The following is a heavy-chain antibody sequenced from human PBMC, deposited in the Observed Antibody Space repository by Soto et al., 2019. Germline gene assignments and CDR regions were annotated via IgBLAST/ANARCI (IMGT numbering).Heavy chain of an antibody. CDR3: ARLVVDERNNWFDP. Sequence: ASVKVSCKASGYTFTGYYMHWVRQAPGQGLEWMGWINPNSGGTNYAQKFQGRVTMTRDTSISTAHMELSRLRSDDTAVYYCARLVVDERNNWFDPWGQGTLVTVSS. J-gene: IGHJ5*02. CDR2: INPNSGGT. V-gene: IGHV1-2*02. D-gene: IGHD2-15*01. CDR1: GYTFTGYY.